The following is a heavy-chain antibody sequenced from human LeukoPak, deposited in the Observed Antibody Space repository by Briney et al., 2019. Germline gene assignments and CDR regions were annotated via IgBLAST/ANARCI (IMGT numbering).Heavy chain of an antibody. J-gene: IGHJ4*02. V-gene: IGHV3-64D*06. CDR2: ITSNGGNT. Sequence: PGGSLGLSCSASGFTFSSYSMHWVRQAPGKGLEYVSTITSNGGNTYYADSVKGRFTISRDNSKSTLYLQMSSLTAEDTAVYYCVKTGGSSWTNFDYWGQGTLVTVSS. CDR3: VKTGGSSWTNFDY. CDR1: GFTFSSYS. D-gene: IGHD6-13*01.